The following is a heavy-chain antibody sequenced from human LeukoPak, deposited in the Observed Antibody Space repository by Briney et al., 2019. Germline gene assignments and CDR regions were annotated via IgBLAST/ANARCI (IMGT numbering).Heavy chain of an antibody. D-gene: IGHD6-19*01. CDR2: INHSGST. CDR1: GFTFRSYA. V-gene: IGHV4-34*01. Sequence: PGGPLRLSCAASGFTFRSYAMSWVRQPPGKGLEWIGEINHSGSTNYNPSLKSRVTISVDTSKNQFSLKLSSVTAADTAVYYCARVSGYSSGWYFGTAQTFDYWGQGTLVTVSS. J-gene: IGHJ4*02. CDR3: ARVSGYSSGWYFGTAQTFDY.